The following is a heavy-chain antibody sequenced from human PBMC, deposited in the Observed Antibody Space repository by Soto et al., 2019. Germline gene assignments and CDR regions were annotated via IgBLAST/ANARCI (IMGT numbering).Heavy chain of an antibody. J-gene: IGHJ4*01. Sequence: SGTVSLTCTVAGGSISSGDHYWSWIRQPPGRDLEWIGYIFYSGSTFYNPSLKSRVILSVDTSKNQFSLKLASVTAADTAVYFFARGGGYRSGATYLRHATLVPV. V-gene: IGHV4-30-4*01. CDR3: ARGGGYRSGATY. CDR2: IFYSGST. CDR1: GGSISSGDHY. D-gene: IGHD5-18*01.